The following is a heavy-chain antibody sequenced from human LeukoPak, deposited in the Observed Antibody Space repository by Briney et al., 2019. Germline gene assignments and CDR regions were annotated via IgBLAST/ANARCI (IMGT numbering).Heavy chain of an antibody. Sequence: GGSLRPSCAASGFTFSSYGMHWVRQAPGKGLGWVAVISYDGSNKYYADSVKGRFTISRDNSKNTLYLQMNSLRAEDTAVYYCAKDRRSSSWYVYYYYYGMDVWGKGTTVTVSS. V-gene: IGHV3-30*18. J-gene: IGHJ6*04. CDR1: GFTFSSYG. D-gene: IGHD6-13*01. CDR3: AKDRRSSSWYVYYYYYGMDV. CDR2: ISYDGSNK.